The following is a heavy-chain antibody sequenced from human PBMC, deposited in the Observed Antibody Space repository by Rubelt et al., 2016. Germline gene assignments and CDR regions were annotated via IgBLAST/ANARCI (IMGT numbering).Heavy chain of an antibody. CDR3: AKGNLQLWSHTDY. V-gene: IGHV3-23*04. J-gene: IGHJ4*02. D-gene: IGHD5-18*01. CDR2: ISGGGASP. Sequence: EVQLVESGGGLVQPGGSLRLSCAASGFTFSSYAMNWVRQAPGKGLEWVSGISGGGASPYSADSVTGRFAIPRDNSKNTLYLQMNSLRAEDTAVYYCAKGNLQLWSHTDYWGQGTRVTVSS. CDR1: GFTFSSYA.